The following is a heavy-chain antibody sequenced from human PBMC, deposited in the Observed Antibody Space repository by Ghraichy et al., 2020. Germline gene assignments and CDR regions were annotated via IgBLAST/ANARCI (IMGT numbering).Heavy chain of an antibody. Sequence: GGSLRLSCAASGFTFSDYWMIWVRQAPGKGLEWVANIKQDESEKYYVDSVRGRFTISRDNAKNSLHLQMNSLRVEDTAVYYCAKTYYYGSGSADYWGQGTRVTVSS. CDR1: GFTFSDYW. J-gene: IGHJ4*02. V-gene: IGHV3-7*01. D-gene: IGHD3-10*01. CDR3: AKTYYYGSGSADY. CDR2: IKQDESEK.